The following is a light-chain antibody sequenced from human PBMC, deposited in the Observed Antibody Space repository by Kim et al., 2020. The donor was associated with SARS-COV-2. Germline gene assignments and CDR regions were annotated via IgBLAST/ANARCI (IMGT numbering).Light chain of an antibody. Sequence: AVCPGEMATIACRARQIVRSTLAWYQQKPGQAPRLLIYGASTRATGIAARCSGSGSGTEFTLTISRLQSEDFAVYFCQQYDSWPTFGPGTKVDIK. CDR3: QQYDSWPT. CDR1: QIVRST. V-gene: IGKV3-15*01. CDR2: GAS. J-gene: IGKJ3*01.